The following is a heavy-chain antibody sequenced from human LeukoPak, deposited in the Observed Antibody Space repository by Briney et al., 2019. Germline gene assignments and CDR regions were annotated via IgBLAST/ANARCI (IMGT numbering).Heavy chain of an antibody. D-gene: IGHD3-22*01. CDR1: GFTFSNYV. V-gene: IGHV3-23*01. J-gene: IGHJ4*02. Sequence: GGSLRLSCAASGFTFSNYVMSWVRQAPGKGLEWVSVISGSGSFAYYADSVKGRFTISRDNSKYTMYLQMNGLRAEDTAVYYCAKPLGYYYDSSGYPYWGQGTLVTVSS. CDR3: AKPLGYYYDSSGYPY. CDR2: ISGSGSFA.